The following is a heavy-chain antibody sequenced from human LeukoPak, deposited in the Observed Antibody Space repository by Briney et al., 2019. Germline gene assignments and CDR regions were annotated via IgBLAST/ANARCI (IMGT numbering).Heavy chain of an antibody. Sequence: PGGSLRLSCAASGFTFSSYGMSWVRQAPGKGLEWVSAISGSGGSTYYADSVKGRFTISRDNSKNTLYLQMNSLRAEDTAVYYCAKAGGTGITMVRGVIITLFGYFDYWGQGTLVTVSS. D-gene: IGHD3-10*01. CDR2: ISGSGGST. J-gene: IGHJ4*02. V-gene: IGHV3-23*01. CDR1: GFTFSSYG. CDR3: AKAGGTGITMVRGVIITLFGYFDY.